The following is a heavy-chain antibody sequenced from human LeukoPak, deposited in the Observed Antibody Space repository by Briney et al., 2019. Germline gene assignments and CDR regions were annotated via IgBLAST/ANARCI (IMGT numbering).Heavy chain of an antibody. V-gene: IGHV1-69*05. Sequence: SVKVSCKASGGTFSSYAISWVRQAPGQGLEWMGRIIPIFGTANYAQKFQGRVTITTDESTSTAYMELSSLRSEDTAVYYCTRDRDGPQDYWGQGTLVTVSS. CDR1: GGTFSSYA. CDR3: TRDRDGPQDY. D-gene: IGHD2-21*02. CDR2: IIPIFGTA. J-gene: IGHJ4*02.